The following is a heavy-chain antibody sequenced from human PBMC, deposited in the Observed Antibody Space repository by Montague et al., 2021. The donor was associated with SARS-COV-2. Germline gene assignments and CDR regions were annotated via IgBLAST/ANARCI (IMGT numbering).Heavy chain of an antibody. V-gene: IGHV3-66*01. Sequence: GSTYYADSVKGRFTISRDNSKNTLYLQMNSLRAEETAVYYCARDLGGAAAGNVDYWGQGTLVTVAA. D-gene: IGHD6-13*01. CDR3: ARDLGGAAAGNVDY. J-gene: IGHJ4*02. CDR2: GST.